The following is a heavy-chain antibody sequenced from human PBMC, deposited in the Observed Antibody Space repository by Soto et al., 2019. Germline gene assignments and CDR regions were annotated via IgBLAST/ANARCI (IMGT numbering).Heavy chain of an antibody. CDR1: GGSVSSGSYY. CDR3: ARGSDYCSSTSCYEDSYYYYYGMDV. J-gene: IGHJ6*02. CDR2: IYYSGST. D-gene: IGHD2-2*01. V-gene: IGHV4-61*01. Sequence: SETLSLTCTVSGGSVSSGSYYWSWIRQPPGKGLEWIGHIYYSGSTNYNPSLKSRVTISVDTSKNQFSLKLSSVTAADTAVYYCARGSDYCSSTSCYEDSYYYYYGMDVWGQGTTVTVSS.